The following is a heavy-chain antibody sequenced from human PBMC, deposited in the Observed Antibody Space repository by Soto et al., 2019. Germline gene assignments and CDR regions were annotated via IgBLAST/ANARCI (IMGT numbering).Heavy chain of an antibody. Sequence: GASVKVSCKASGGTFSSYAISWVRQAPGQGLEWMGGIIPIFGTANYAQKFQGRVTITADKSTSTAYMDLSSLRSEDTAVYYCARGGRGATLYYGMDVWGRGTTVTVSS. V-gene: IGHV1-69*06. CDR2: IIPIFGTA. CDR1: GGTFSSYA. CDR3: ARGGRGATLYYGMDV. D-gene: IGHD2-15*01. J-gene: IGHJ6*02.